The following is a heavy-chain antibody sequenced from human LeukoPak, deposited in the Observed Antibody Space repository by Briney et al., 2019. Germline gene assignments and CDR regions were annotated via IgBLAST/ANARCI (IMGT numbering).Heavy chain of an antibody. CDR2: INRSGST. J-gene: IGHJ3*02. CDR3: ARDSHILTGYRPNVAFDI. D-gene: IGHD3-9*01. Sequence: SETLSLTCAVYGGSFSGYYWSWIRQPPGKGLEWIGEINRSGSTKYNPSLMSRVTISVDTSKNQYSLKLSSVTAADTAVYYCARDSHILTGYRPNVAFDIWGQGTMVTVSS. CDR1: GGSFSGYY. V-gene: IGHV4-34*01.